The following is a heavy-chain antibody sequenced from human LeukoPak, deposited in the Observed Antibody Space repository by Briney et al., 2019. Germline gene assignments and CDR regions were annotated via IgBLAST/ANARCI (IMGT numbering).Heavy chain of an antibody. CDR2: IRYDGSNK. D-gene: IGHD1-26*01. CDR3: AKDRLYSGSYAGVVYFDY. J-gene: IGHJ4*02. CDR1: GFTFSSYG. V-gene: IGHV3-30*02. Sequence: PGGSLRLSCAASGFTFSSYGMHWVRQAPGKGLEWVAFIRYDGSNKYYADSVKGRFAISRDNSKNTLYLQMNSLRAEDTAVYYCAKDRLYSGSYAGVVYFDYWGQGTLVTVSS.